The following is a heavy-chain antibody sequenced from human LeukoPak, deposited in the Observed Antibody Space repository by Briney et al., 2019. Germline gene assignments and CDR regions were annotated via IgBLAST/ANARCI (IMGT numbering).Heavy chain of an antibody. CDR3: AKAPYYYGSGLDYYYYGMDV. CDR2: ISSSSSTI. V-gene: IGHV3-48*01. D-gene: IGHD3-10*01. CDR1: GFTFSSYS. Sequence: GGSLRLSCAASGFTFSSYSMNWVRQAPGKGLEWVSYISSSSSTIYYADSVKGRFTISRDNSKNTLYLQMNSLRAEDTAVYYCAKAPYYYGSGLDYYYYGMDVWGQGTTVTVSS. J-gene: IGHJ6*02.